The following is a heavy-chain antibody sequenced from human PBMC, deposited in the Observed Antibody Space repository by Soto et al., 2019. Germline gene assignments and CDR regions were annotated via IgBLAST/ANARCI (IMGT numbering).Heavy chain of an antibody. CDR1: GVSISSNYY. V-gene: IGHV4-4*02. D-gene: IGHD6-19*01. J-gene: IGHJ4*02. CDR3: VRSFGWYAIDY. Sequence: QVLLQESGPGLVQPSGTLSLSCAVSGVSISSNYYWGWVRQSPGKGLEWLGDISHIGSVNYSPSLMSRGTISMDRSENQFSLKLNSVPAADTAVYYCVRSFGWYAIDYWGQGTLVIVSS. CDR2: ISHIGSV.